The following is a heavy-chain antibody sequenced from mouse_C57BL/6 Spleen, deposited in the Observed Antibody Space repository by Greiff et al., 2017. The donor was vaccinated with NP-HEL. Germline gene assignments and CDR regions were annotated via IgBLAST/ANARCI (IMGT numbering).Heavy chain of an antibody. Sequence: QVQLQQPGAELVKPGASVKLSCKASGYTFTSYWMHWVKQRPGRGLEWIGRIDPNSGGTKYNEKFKSKATLTVDKPASTAYMQLSSLTSEDSAVYDCERVGDDYEGVYYFDYWGQGTTLTVSS. CDR3: ERVGDDYEGVYYFDY. CDR1: GYTFTSYW. J-gene: IGHJ2*01. CDR2: IDPNSGGT. V-gene: IGHV1-72*01. D-gene: IGHD2-4*01.